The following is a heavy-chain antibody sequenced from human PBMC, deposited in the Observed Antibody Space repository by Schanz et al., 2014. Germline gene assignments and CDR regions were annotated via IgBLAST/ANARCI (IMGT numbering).Heavy chain of an antibody. D-gene: IGHD2-2*01. V-gene: IGHV3-23*01. CDR2: ISGGGGTT. Sequence: EVQLLESGGGLVQPGGSLRLSCAASGFTFSSYAMSWVRQAPGKGLEWVSAISGGGGTTYYADSVKGRFTISRDNSKNTLYLQMNSLRAEDTAVYYCARVKYCTITRCYRTETEGIYYMDVWGKGTTVTVS. J-gene: IGHJ6*03. CDR3: ARVKYCTITRCYRTETEGIYYMDV. CDR1: GFTFSSYA.